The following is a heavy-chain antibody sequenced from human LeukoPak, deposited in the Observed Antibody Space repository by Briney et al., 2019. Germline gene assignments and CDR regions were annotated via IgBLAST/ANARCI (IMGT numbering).Heavy chain of an antibody. Sequence: GSLRLSCAASGFTVSSNYMSWVRQAPGKGLEWIGSIYYSGSTYYNPSLKSRVTISVDTSKNQFSLKLSSVTAADTAVYYCAREDNGDHALGDYWGQGTLVTVSS. D-gene: IGHD4/OR15-4a*01. CDR3: AREDNGDHALGDY. CDR1: GFTVSSNY. J-gene: IGHJ4*02. V-gene: IGHV4-39*07. CDR2: IYYSGST.